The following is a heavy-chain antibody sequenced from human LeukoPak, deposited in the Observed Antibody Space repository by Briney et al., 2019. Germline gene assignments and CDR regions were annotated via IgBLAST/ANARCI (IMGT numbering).Heavy chain of an antibody. CDR3: VKDQARIAVAGLDY. CDR2: ISGSGGST. D-gene: IGHD6-19*01. J-gene: IGHJ4*02. Sequence: GGSLRLSCAASGFTFSSYAMSWVRQAPGKGLEWVSAISGSGGSTYYADSVKGRFTISRDSSKNTLYLQMNSLRAEDTAVYYCVKDQARIAVAGLDYWGQGTLVTVSS. V-gene: IGHV3-23*01. CDR1: GFTFSSYA.